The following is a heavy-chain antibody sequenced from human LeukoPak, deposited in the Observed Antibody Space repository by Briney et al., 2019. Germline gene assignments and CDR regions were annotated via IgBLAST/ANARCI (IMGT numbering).Heavy chain of an antibody. Sequence: GGSLRLSCAASGFTFSSYSMNWVRQAPGKGLEWVSSISSSSSYIYYADSVKGRFTISRDNAKNSLYLQMNSLRAEDTAVYYCARDVVSLYYYYGMDVWGQGTTVTVSS. CDR3: ARDVVSLYYYYGMDV. V-gene: IGHV3-21*01. D-gene: IGHD2-2*01. CDR1: GFTFSSYS. J-gene: IGHJ6*02. CDR2: ISSSSSYI.